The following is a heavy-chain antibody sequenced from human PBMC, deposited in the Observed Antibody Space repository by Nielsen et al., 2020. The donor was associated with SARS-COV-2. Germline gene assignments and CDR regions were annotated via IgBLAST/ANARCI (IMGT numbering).Heavy chain of an antibody. V-gene: IGHV1-8*01. D-gene: IGHD3-3*01. CDR3: ARGWLNYDFWSGYYGNWFDP. CDR1: GYTFTSYD. CDR2: MNPNSGNT. J-gene: IGHJ5*02. Sequence: ASVKVSCKASGYTFTSYDINWVRQATGQGLEWMGWMNPNSGNTGHAQKFQGRVTMTRNTSISTAYMELSSLRSEDTAVYYCARGWLNYDFWSGYYGNWFDPWGQGTLVTVSS.